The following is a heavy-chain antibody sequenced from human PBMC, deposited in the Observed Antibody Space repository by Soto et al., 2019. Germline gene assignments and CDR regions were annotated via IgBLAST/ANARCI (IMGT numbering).Heavy chain of an antibody. CDR1: GYMFTSYG. V-gene: IGHV1-18*01. D-gene: IGHD4-17*01. Sequence: ASVKVSCKTSGYMFTSYGFSWVRQAPGQGLEWMGRINAYNGDTNYAQKVKGRVTMTTDTSTSTAYMELRSLRPDDTAVYYCARGLGCVAYGDYCYLDYWGQGPLVTVSS. CDR3: ARGLGCVAYGDYCYLDY. J-gene: IGHJ4*02. CDR2: INAYNGDT.